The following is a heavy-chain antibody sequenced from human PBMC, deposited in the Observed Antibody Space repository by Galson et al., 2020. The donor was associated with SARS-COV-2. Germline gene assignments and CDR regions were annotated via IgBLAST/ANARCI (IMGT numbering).Heavy chain of an antibody. J-gene: IGHJ4*02. CDR2: ISWNSGST. Sequence: GGSLRLSCTASGFTIDDYAMHWVRQPPGKGLEWVSGISWNSGSTGYADSVKGRFTISRDNPKNSLYLQMNSLKVEDTALYYCAKDASYSSGRIDFWGQGTLVTVSS. V-gene: IGHV3-9*01. CDR1: GFTIDDYA. CDR3: AKDASYSSGRIDF. D-gene: IGHD6-19*01.